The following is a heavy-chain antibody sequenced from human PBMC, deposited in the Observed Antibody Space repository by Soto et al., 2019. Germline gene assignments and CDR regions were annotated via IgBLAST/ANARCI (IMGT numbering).Heavy chain of an antibody. CDR3: ARGIATRPVFAFDV. V-gene: IGHV2-5*01. CDR1: GFSLTTSGVG. CDR2: IYWSGDE. D-gene: IGHD6-6*01. J-gene: IGHJ3*01. Sequence: QYTLMESGPTLVKPTQTLTLTCSFSGFSLTTSGVGVGWIRQPPGKALEWLAHIYWSGDEHYRPSLKSRLSITKAASKNHVVLTMTNMDPVDTATYYCARGIATRPVFAFDVWGQGTMVTVSS.